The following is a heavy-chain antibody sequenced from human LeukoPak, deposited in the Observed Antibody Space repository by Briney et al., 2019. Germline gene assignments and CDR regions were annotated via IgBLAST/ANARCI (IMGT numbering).Heavy chain of an antibody. J-gene: IGHJ4*02. D-gene: IGHD3-9*01. CDR2: ISGSGGST. V-gene: IGHV3-23*01. CDR1: GFTFSSYA. Sequence: GGSLRLSCAASGFTFSSYAMSWVRQAPGKGLEWVSAISGSGGSTYYADSVKGRFTISRDNSKNTLHLQMNSLRAEDTAVYYCAKASRPVLRYFDWLFYWGQGTLVTVSS. CDR3: AKASRPVLRYFDWLFY.